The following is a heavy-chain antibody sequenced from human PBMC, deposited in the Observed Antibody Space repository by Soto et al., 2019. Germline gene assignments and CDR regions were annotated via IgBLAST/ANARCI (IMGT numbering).Heavy chain of an antibody. V-gene: IGHV3-74*01. CDR3: ARDPYYYDSSGYSDY. Sequence: GGSLILSCAASGLSVSNYWMHRVRQTPGKGLVWVSRINNDDTSSCYAASVKGRFTISRDNAKNTLYLQMNSLRAEDTAVYYCARDPYYYDSSGYSDYWGQGTLVTVSS. CDR1: GLSVSNYW. J-gene: IGHJ4*02. D-gene: IGHD3-22*01. CDR2: INNDDTSS.